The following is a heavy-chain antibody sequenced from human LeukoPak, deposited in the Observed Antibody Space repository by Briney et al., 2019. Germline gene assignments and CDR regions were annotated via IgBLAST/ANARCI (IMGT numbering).Heavy chain of an antibody. D-gene: IGHD4-17*01. CDR3: AKDRDDYGDDC. J-gene: IGHJ4*02. V-gene: IGHV3-30*02. CDR2: IRSDGTNK. CDR1: GFTFDDFG. Sequence: PGGSLRLSCAASGFTFDDFGMHWVRQAPGKGLEWVALIRSDGTNKYYVDSVKGRFTISRDNSKNTLYLQMTCLRVEDTAVYYCAKDRDDYGDDCWGQGILVTVST.